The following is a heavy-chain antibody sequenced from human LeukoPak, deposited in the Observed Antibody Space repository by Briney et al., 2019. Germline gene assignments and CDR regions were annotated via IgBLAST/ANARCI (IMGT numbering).Heavy chain of an antibody. CDR3: ARVHGDYARLNAFDI. Sequence: SETLSLTCSVSGGSISSNPNYWAWIRQPPGKGLEWIASMLDSATTYYNPSLKSRVTISLDTSKNQFSLKLSSVTAADTAVYYCARVHGDYARLNAFDIWGQGTMVTVSS. CDR2: MLDSATT. D-gene: IGHD4-17*01. J-gene: IGHJ3*02. CDR1: GGSISSNPNY. V-gene: IGHV4-39*07.